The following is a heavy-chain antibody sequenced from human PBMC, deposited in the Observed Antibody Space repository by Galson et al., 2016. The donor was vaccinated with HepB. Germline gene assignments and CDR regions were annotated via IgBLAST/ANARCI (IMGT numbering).Heavy chain of an antibody. J-gene: IGHJ6*02. CDR2: ISDDGSNT. CDR3: AKDYSGTSRRYYGMDV. Sequence: SLRLSCAASGFTFSDYGIHWVRQAPGKGLEWVALISDDGSNTYYAASVKGRFTISRDNSRNTLYLQMNSLRAEDTAVFYCAKDYSGTSRRYYGMDVWGQGTTVTVSS. V-gene: IGHV3-30*18. D-gene: IGHD3-10*01. CDR1: GFTFSDYG.